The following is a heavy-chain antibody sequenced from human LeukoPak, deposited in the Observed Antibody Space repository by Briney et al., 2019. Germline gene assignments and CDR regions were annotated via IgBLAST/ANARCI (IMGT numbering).Heavy chain of an antibody. D-gene: IGHD3-3*02. Sequence: ASVTVSCEASVYLFTIQALTWVRQAPGQGLEWMAWIHPSNGNTFYAQKFQGRVTLTTDSSTVYMDMRSLRSDDTAVYYCARQLHYWSGQNYYYYLDVWGKGTPVIVSS. CDR2: IHPSNGNT. J-gene: IGHJ6*03. CDR3: ARQLHYWSGQNYYYYLDV. V-gene: IGHV1-18*01. CDR1: VYLFTIQA.